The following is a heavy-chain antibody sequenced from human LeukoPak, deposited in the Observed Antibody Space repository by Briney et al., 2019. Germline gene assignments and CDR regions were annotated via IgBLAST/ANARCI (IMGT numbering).Heavy chain of an antibody. J-gene: IGHJ3*02. D-gene: IGHD2-2*01. CDR2: ISFDGSNK. CDR3: AREYCSSTSCYDVFDI. Sequence: GGSLRLSCAAFGFTFSSYAIHWVRQAPGKGLEWVAVISFDGSNKYYADSVKGRFSISRDNSKNTLYLQMNSLRAEDTAVYYCAREYCSSTSCYDVFDIWGQGTMVTVSS. V-gene: IGHV3-30*04. CDR1: GFTFSSYA.